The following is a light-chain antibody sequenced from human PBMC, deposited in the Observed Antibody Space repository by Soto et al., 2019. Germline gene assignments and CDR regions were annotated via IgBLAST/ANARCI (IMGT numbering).Light chain of an antibody. CDR1: QSVSSY. J-gene: IGKJ2*01. CDR2: DAS. CDR3: QQRSNSYT. V-gene: IGKV3-11*01. Sequence: EIVLTQSPATLSLSPGARATLSCRASQSVSSYVAWYQQKPGQAPRLLIYDASNRATGIPARFIGSGSGTDFTLTISSLEPEDFAVYYCQQRSNSYTFGQGTKLEIK.